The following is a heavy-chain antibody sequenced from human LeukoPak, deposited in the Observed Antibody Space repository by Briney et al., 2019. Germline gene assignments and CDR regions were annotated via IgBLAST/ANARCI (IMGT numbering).Heavy chain of an antibody. CDR3: ADPASTDY. D-gene: IGHD2-2*01. CDR2: ISGGGGST. Sequence: PGGSLRLSCAASGFTINSHAMTWVRQAPGKGLEWVSGISGGGGSTYYTDSVKGRFTISRDNSKNTLYLQMNSLRAEDTAIYYCADPASTDYWGQGTLVTVSS. V-gene: IGHV3-23*01. J-gene: IGHJ4*02. CDR1: GFTINSHA.